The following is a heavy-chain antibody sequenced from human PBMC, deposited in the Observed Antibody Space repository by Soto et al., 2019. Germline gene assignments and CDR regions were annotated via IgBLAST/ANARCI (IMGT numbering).Heavy chain of an antibody. V-gene: IGHV3-30-3*01. D-gene: IGHD6-6*01. CDR1: GFTFSSYA. CDR2: ISYDGSNK. CDR3: AREGESSSVGHFDY. Sequence: QVQLVESGGGVVQPGRSLRLSCAASGFTFSSYAMHWVRQAPGKGLEWVAVISYDGSNKYYADSVKGRFTISRDNSKNTLYLQMNILRAEDTAVYYCAREGESSSVGHFDYWGQGTLVTVSS. J-gene: IGHJ4*02.